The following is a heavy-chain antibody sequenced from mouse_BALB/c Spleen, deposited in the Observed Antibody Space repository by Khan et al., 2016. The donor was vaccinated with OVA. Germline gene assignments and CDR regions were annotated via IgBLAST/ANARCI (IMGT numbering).Heavy chain of an antibody. CDR3: ARRNCVCYSFAY. D-gene: IGHD1-1*01. Sequence: QVQLQQSGAELARPGASAKLSCKASGYTFTDYYINWVKQRIGQGLEWIGEISPGSGDTYYNEKFKGKATLTADKSSSTAYMQLSSLTSEASAVYFWARRNCVCYSFAYWGQGTLVTVSA. CDR1: GYTFTDYY. V-gene: IGHV1-77*01. J-gene: IGHJ3*01. CDR2: ISPGSGDT.